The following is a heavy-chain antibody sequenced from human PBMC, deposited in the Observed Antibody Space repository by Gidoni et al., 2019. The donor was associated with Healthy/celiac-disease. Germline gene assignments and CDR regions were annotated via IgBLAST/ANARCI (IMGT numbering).Heavy chain of an antibody. V-gene: IGHV3-30-3*01. CDR1: GFTFSSYA. CDR2: ISYDGSNK. CDR3: ARGAPLELELQVLWYFDL. J-gene: IGHJ2*01. Sequence: QVQLVESGGGVVQPGRSLGLYWDASGFTFSSYAMHWVRQAPGQGLEWVAVISYDGSNKYYADSVKGRFTISRDNSKNTLYLQMNSLRAEDTAVYYCARGAPLELELQVLWYFDLWGRGTLVTVSS. D-gene: IGHD1-7*01.